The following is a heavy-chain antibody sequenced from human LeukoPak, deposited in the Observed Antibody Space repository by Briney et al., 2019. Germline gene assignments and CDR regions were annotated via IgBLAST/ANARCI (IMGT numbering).Heavy chain of an antibody. D-gene: IGHD1-26*01. CDR2: INPNSGGT. V-gene: IGHV1-2*02. CDR3: ARLIAQKWELPGKWFDP. CDR1: GYTFTSYD. J-gene: IGHJ5*02. Sequence: RASVKVSCKASGYTFTSYDINWVRQATGQGLEWMGWINPNSGGTNYAQKFQGRVTMTRDTSISTAYMELSRLRSDDTAVYYCARLIAQKWELPGKWFDPWGQGTLVTVSS.